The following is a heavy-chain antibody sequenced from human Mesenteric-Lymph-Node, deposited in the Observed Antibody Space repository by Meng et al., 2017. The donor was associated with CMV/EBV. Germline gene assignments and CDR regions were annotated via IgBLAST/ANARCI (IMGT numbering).Heavy chain of an antibody. D-gene: IGHD6-13*01. Sequence: GGSLRLSCAASGFTFSSYAMHWVRQAPGKGLEWVAVISYDGSNKYYADSVKGRFTISRDNSKNTLYLQMNTLRAEDTAVYYCAKHRIAAAGLDAFDIWGQGTMVTVSS. CDR3: AKHRIAAAGLDAFDI. J-gene: IGHJ3*02. CDR2: ISYDGSNK. V-gene: IGHV3-30*04. CDR1: GFTFSSYA.